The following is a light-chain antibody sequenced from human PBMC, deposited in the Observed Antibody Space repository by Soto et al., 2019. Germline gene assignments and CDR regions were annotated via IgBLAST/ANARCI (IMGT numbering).Light chain of an antibody. CDR1: QGIRND. CDR3: LQYFNYPRT. J-gene: IGKJ1*01. CDR2: EAS. Sequence: ILRPQSPSSLSASVGDRVTITCRASQGIRNDLAWYQQKPGKAPKLLIYEASTLQSGVPARFSGSYSGTDFTLTIGSLQPEDFATYYCLQYFNYPRTFGQGTKVDIK. V-gene: IGKV1-6*01.